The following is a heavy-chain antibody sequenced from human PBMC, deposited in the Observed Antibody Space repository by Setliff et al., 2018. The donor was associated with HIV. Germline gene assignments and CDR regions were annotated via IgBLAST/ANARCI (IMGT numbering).Heavy chain of an antibody. CDR1: GYTFTNYD. Sequence: GASVNVSCKASGYTFTNYDINWVRQVPGQGLEWMGRMNPDSGRTDYAPKLQGRVIMTRNTSITTAYMQVTRLRSDDTAVYYCARGSFGGSYSSFWGQGTLVTVSS. V-gene: IGHV1-8*01. CDR3: ARGSFGGSYSSF. J-gene: IGHJ4*02. D-gene: IGHD1-26*01. CDR2: MNPDSGRT.